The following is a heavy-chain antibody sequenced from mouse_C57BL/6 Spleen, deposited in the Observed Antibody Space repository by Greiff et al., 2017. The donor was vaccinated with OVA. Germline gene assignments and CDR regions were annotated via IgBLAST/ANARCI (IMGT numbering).Heavy chain of an antibody. J-gene: IGHJ1*03. Sequence: VQLQQPGAELVKPGASVKMSCKASGYTFTSYWITWVKQRPGQGLEWIGDIYPGSGSTNYNEKFKSKATLTVDTSSSTAYMQPSSLTSEDSAVYYCARPDEGYFDVWGTGTTVTVSS. CDR2: IYPGSGST. CDR3: ARPDEGYFDV. V-gene: IGHV1-55*01. CDR1: GYTFTSYW.